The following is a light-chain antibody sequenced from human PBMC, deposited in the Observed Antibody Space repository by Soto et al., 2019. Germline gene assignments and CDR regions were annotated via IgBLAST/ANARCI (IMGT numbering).Light chain of an antibody. Sequence: EIQMTQSPWARAASAGDAVTITCRASQSISSWLAWYQQKPGKAPKLLIYDASSLESGVPSRFSGSGSGTEFTLTISSLQPDDFATYYCQQYNSYSRTFGQGTKVDIK. CDR3: QQYNSYSRT. J-gene: IGKJ1*01. V-gene: IGKV1-5*01. CDR2: DAS. CDR1: QSISSW.